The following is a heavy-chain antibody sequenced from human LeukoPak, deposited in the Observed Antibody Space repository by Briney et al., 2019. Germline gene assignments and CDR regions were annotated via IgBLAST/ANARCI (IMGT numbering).Heavy chain of an antibody. V-gene: IGHV3-66*01. D-gene: IGHD3-9*01. J-gene: IGHJ4*02. CDR2: IYSGGST. CDR1: GFTVSSNY. Sequence: GGSLRLSCAASGFTVSSNYMSWVRQAPGKGLEWVSVIYSGGSTYYADSVKGRFTISRDNSKNTLYLQMNSLRAEDAAVYYCARDSDNLTGSKSHFDYWGQGTLVTVSS. CDR3: ARDSDNLTGSKSHFDY.